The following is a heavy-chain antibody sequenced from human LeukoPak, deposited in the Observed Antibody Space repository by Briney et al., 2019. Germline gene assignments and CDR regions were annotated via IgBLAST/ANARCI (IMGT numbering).Heavy chain of an antibody. CDR3: ARETIFGADFPMDV. CDR1: GYTFTSYD. CDR2: MNPNSGNT. J-gene: IGHJ6*02. Sequence: GASVKVSCKASGYTFTSYDINWVRQATGQGLEWMGWMNPNSGNTGYAQKFQGRVTMTRNTSISTAYMELSSLRSEDTAVYYCARETIFGADFPMDVWGQGTMVTVSS. V-gene: IGHV1-8*01. D-gene: IGHD3-3*01.